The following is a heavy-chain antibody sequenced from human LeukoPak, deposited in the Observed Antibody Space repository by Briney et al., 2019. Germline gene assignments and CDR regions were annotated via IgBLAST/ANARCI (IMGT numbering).Heavy chain of an antibody. J-gene: IGHJ4*02. D-gene: IGHD3-22*01. Sequence: GGSLRLSCAASGFTFSSYGMHWVRQAPGKGLEWVAFIRYDGSNKYYADSVKGRFTISRDNSKNTLYLQMNSLRAEDTAVYYCAKDTTYDSSGAIFDYWGQGTLVTVSS. CDR3: AKDTTYDSSGAIFDY. CDR2: IRYDGSNK. CDR1: GFTFSSYG. V-gene: IGHV3-30*02.